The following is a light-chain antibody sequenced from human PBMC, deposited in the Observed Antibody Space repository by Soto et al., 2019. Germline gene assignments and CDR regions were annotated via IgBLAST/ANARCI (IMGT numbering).Light chain of an antibody. J-gene: IGKJ1*01. Sequence: EIMLTQSPGTLSLSPGERATLSCRASQSVISNYLAWYQQKPGQAPRLLISDASYRATGIPDRFSGSGSGTDFTLTISRLEPEDFAVYYCQQYGISPPWTFGQGTKVEIK. V-gene: IGKV3-20*01. CDR2: DAS. CDR1: QSVISNY. CDR3: QQYGISPPWT.